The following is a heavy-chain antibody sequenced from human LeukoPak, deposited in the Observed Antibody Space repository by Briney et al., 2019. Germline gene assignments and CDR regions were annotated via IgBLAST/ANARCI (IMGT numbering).Heavy chain of an antibody. CDR1: GYTFTSYY. Sequence: ASVKVSCKASGYTFTSYYMHWVRQAPGQGLEWMGIINPSGGSTSYAQKFQGRVTMTRDTSTSTVYMELSSLRSEDTAVYYCARGKYHPDYYYYYGMDVWGQGTTVTVSS. D-gene: IGHD2-2*01. CDR2: INPSGGST. V-gene: IGHV1-46*01. J-gene: IGHJ6*02. CDR3: ARGKYHPDYYYYYGMDV.